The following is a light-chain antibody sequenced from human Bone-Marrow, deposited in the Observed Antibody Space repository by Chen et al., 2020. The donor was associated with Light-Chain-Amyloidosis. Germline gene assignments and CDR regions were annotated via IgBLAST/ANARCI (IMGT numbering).Light chain of an antibody. J-gene: IGLJ2*01. CDR1: DLPTKY. CDR3: QSADSSGTYEVI. V-gene: IGLV3-25*03. CDR2: RDT. Sequence: SYALTQPPSVSVSPGQTARITCSGDDLPTKYAYWYQQKPGQAPVLVIHRDTERPSGISERVSGSSSGTTATLTISGVQAEDDADYHCQSADSSGTYEVIFGGGTKLTVL.